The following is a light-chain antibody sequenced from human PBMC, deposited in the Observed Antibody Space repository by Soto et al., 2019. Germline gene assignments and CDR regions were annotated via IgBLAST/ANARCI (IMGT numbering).Light chain of an antibody. CDR1: SSDVGSYNL. CDR3: CSYAGSSTHV. Sequence: QSVLTQPASVSGSPGQSITISCTGTSSDVGSYNLVSWHQQHPGKAPKLMIYEVSKRPSGVSNRFSGSKSGNTASLTISGLQAEDEADYYCCSYAGSSTHVFGTGTKVTVL. CDR2: EVS. V-gene: IGLV2-23*02. J-gene: IGLJ1*01.